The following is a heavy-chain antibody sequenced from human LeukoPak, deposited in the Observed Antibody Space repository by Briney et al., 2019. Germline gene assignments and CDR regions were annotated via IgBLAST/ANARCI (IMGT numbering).Heavy chain of an antibody. J-gene: IGHJ6*03. Sequence: SETLSLTCTVSGGSISSSSYYWGWIRQPPGKGLEWIGEINHSGSTNYNPSLKSRVTISVDTSKNQFSLKLSSVTAADTAVYYCARGGITMVRGVSRGYYYYMDVWGKGTTVTVSS. CDR1: GGSISSSSYY. CDR3: ARGGITMVRGVSRGYYYYMDV. V-gene: IGHV4-39*07. D-gene: IGHD3-10*01. CDR2: INHSGST.